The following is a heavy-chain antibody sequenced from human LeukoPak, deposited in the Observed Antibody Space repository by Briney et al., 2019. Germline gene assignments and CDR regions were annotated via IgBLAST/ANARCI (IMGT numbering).Heavy chain of an antibody. J-gene: IGHJ3*02. D-gene: IGHD6-13*01. Sequence: PSETLSLTCAVYGGSFSDYYWSWIRQSPGKALEWIGEIYHSGSTNYNPSLRSRVTISVDTSKTQISLNLSSVTAADTAVYYCARGEAADNEDAFDIWGRGTMVTVSS. CDR3: ARGEAADNEDAFDI. V-gene: IGHV4-34*01. CDR2: IYHSGST. CDR1: GGSFSDYY.